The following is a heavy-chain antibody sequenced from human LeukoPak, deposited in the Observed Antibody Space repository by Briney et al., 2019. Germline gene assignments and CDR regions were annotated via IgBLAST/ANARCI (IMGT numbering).Heavy chain of an antibody. CDR2: IIPIFGTA. J-gene: IGHJ3*02. CDR3: ARGFRIMITFGGVIGSDAFDI. V-gene: IGHV1-69*01. CDR1: GGXFSSYA. Sequence: SVKVSCMASGGXFSSYAMSWVRQAPGQGLEWMGGIIPIFGTANYAQKFQGRVTITADESTSTAYMELSSLRSEDTAVYYCARGFRIMITFGGVIGSDAFDIWGQGTMVTVSS. D-gene: IGHD3-16*02.